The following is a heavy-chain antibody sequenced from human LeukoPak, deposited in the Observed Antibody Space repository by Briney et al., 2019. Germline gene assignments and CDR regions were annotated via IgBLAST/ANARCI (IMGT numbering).Heavy chain of an antibody. Sequence: SETLSLTCSVSGGSISSYYWSWIRQPPGKGLEWIGYIYYSGSTNFKSPPKSRVTISVDRSKNQFSLKLSSVTAADTAVYYCARGSYGPSYFDYWGQGTLVTVSS. J-gene: IGHJ4*02. CDR3: ARGSYGPSYFDY. CDR2: IYYSGST. D-gene: IGHD1-26*01. CDR1: GGSISSYY. V-gene: IGHV4-59*12.